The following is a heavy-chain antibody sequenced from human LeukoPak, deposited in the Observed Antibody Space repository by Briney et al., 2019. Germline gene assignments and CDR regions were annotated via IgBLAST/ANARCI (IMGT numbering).Heavy chain of an antibody. CDR2: ISTGGST. Sequence: SETLSLTCTVSGASISSSYCTWIRQPAGEGLEWIGRISTGGSTTYNPSFKSRVTMSLDTSKNQFSLNLTSVTAADTAVYYCARDQTYYVSSGYYYVTYFQHWGQGILVAVSS. J-gene: IGHJ1*01. CDR1: GASISSSY. V-gene: IGHV4-4*07. CDR3: ARDQTYYVSSGYYYVTYFQH. D-gene: IGHD3-22*01.